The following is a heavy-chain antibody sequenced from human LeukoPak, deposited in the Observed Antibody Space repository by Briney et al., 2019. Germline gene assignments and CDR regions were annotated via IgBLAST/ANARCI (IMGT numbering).Heavy chain of an antibody. V-gene: IGHV4-59*08. CDR2: IYYSGNT. CDR3: ARHGLHYASSFDQ. D-gene: IGHD4-11*01. J-gene: IGHJ4*02. CDR1: GGSISSYY. Sequence: SETLSLTCTVSGGSISSYYCSWVRQPPGKGLEWIGYIYYSGNTNYNPSLKSRVTISVDTSKNQFSLKLSSVTAADTAVYYCARHGLHYASSFDQWGQGTLVTVSS.